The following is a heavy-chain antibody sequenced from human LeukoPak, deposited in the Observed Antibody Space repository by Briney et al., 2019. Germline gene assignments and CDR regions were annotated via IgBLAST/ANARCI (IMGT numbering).Heavy chain of an antibody. CDR2: ISAYNGNT. J-gene: IGHJ4*02. V-gene: IGHV1-18*04. CDR3: ARDRSYYGSGSLHY. CDR1: GYTFTSYG. Sequence: GASVKASCKASGYTFTSYGISWVRQAPGQGLEWMGWISAYNGNTNYAQKLQGRVTMTTDTSTSTAYMELRSLRSDDTAVYYRARDRSYYGSGSLHYWGQGTLVTVSS. D-gene: IGHD3-10*01.